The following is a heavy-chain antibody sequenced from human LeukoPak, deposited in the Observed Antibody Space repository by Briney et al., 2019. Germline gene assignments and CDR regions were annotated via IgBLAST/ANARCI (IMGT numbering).Heavy chain of an antibody. CDR3: AKSPTRIAMAGLDY. CDR2: NSGSGGST. V-gene: IGHV3-23*01. J-gene: IGHJ4*02. CDR1: GFTFSNYA. Sequence: GGSLRLSCAASGFTFSNYAMNWVRQAPGRGLEWVSANSGSGGSTYYADSVKGRFTISRDNSKNTLYLQMNSLRAEDTAVYYCAKSPTRIAMAGLDYWGQGTLSPSPQ. D-gene: IGHD6-19*01.